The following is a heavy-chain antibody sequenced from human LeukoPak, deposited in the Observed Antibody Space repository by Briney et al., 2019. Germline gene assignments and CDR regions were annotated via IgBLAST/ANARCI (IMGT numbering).Heavy chain of an antibody. V-gene: IGHV4-59*08. Sequence: SETLSLTCTVSGGSISTYYWSWIRQPPGKGLEWIGYIYYSGSTNYNPSLKSRVTISVDTSKNQFSLKLSSVTAADTAVYYCARHRRYYGSGTGHYYYYMDVWGKGTTVTVSS. J-gene: IGHJ6*03. D-gene: IGHD3-10*01. CDR1: GGSISTYY. CDR3: ARHRRYYGSGTGHYYYYMDV. CDR2: IYYSGST.